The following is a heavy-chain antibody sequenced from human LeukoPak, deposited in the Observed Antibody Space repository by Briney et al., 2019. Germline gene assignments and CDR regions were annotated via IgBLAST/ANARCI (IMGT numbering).Heavy chain of an antibody. V-gene: IGHV4-34*01. Sequence: KPSETLSLTCAVYGGSFSGYYWSWIRQPPGKGVEWIGEINHSGSTNYNPSLKSRVTISVDTSKNQFSLKLSSVTAADTAVYYCARGGFYYDFWSGYYTSHGWFDPWGQGTLVTVSS. J-gene: IGHJ5*02. CDR3: ARGGFYYDFWSGYYTSHGWFDP. CDR1: GGSFSGYY. CDR2: INHSGST. D-gene: IGHD3-3*01.